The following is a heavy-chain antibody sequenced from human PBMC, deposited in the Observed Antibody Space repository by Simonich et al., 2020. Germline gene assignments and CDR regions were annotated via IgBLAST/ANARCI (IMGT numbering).Heavy chain of an antibody. Sequence: EVQLVESGGGLVQPGGSLRLSCAASGFTFSSYEMNWVRQAPGKGLEWVSYISSSGSTIYYADSVKGRFTISRDNAKNSLYLQMNSLRAEDTAVYYCASDVAYDTVVTGAYWGQGTLVTVSS. V-gene: IGHV3-48*03. CDR1: GFTFSSYE. CDR2: ISSSGSTI. J-gene: IGHJ4*02. D-gene: IGHD3-9*01. CDR3: ASDVAYDTVVTGAY.